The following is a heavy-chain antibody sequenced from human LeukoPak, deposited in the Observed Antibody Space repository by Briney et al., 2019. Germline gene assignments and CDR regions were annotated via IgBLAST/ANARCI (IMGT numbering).Heavy chain of an antibody. D-gene: IGHD3-3*01. J-gene: IGHJ4*02. CDR2: INSDGSNT. CDR1: GFTFSSYW. CDR3: ARDRITDFWSGYYTNYFDY. V-gene: IGHV3-74*01. Sequence: GGSLRLSCSASGFTFSSYWMHWVRQAPGKGLVWVSRINSDGSNTSYADSVKGRFTMYRDNAKNSLFLRMNSLRAEDTAVYYCARDRITDFWSGYYTNYFDYWGQGTLVTISS.